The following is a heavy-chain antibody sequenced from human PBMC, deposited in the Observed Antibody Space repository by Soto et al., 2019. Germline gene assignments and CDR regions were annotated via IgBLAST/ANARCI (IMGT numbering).Heavy chain of an antibody. CDR2: ISAHNGNP. Sequence: QVQLVQSGAEVKKPGASVKVSCKASGYTFTSYGISWVRQAPGQGLEWMGWISAHNGNPNCAQKLQGRVTMTTDTATSTAYTELRRLGSDVTGVYCCAGGSSSSCHEYWGQGTLVTVSS. J-gene: IGHJ4*02. CDR3: AGGSSSSCHEY. V-gene: IGHV1-18*01. D-gene: IGHD6-13*01. CDR1: GYTFTSYG.